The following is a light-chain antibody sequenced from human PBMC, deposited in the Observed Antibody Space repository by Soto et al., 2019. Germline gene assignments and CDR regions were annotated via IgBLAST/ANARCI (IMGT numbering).Light chain of an antibody. V-gene: IGLV2-23*02. CDR2: EAS. CDR1: SSDVGSYNL. CDR3: CSYAGSYTFYV. J-gene: IGLJ1*01. Sequence: QSALTQPASVSGSPGQSITISCTGTSSDVGSYNLVSWYQQHPGKAPKLMIYEASKPPSGVSNRFSGSKSGNTASLTISGLQAEDEADYYCCSYAGSYTFYVFGTGTTLTVL.